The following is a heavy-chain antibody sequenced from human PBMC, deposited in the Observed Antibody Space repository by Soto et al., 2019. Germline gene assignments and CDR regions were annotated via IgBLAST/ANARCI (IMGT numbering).Heavy chain of an antibody. J-gene: IGHJ4*02. CDR3: AREVGGPTRRFFDY. D-gene: IGHD2-15*01. Sequence: ASLKVSCKASGYTFTSYGISWVRQAPGQGLEWMGWISAYNGNTNYAQKLQGRVTMTTDTSTSTAYMELRSLRSDDTAVYYCAREVGGPTRRFFDYWGQGTLVTVSS. CDR2: ISAYNGNT. CDR1: GYTFTSYG. V-gene: IGHV1-18*01.